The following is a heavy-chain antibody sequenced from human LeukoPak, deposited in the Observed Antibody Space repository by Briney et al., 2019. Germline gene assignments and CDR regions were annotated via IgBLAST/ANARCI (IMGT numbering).Heavy chain of an antibody. V-gene: IGHV3-11*01. Sequence: PGGSLRLSCAASGFTFSDYYMSWIRQAPGKGLEWVSYISSSGSTIYYADSVKGRFTISRDNAKNSLYLQMNSLRAEDTAVYYCARDRVTGYYDSSGYLFFWGQGTLVTASS. CDR2: ISSSGSTI. D-gene: IGHD3-22*01. CDR3: ARDRVTGYYDSSGYLFF. CDR1: GFTFSDYY. J-gene: IGHJ4*02.